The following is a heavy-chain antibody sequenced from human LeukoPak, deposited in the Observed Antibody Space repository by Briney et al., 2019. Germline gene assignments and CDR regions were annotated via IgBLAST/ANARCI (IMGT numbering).Heavy chain of an antibody. V-gene: IGHV1-69*04. D-gene: IGHD3-3*01. CDR1: GGTFSSYA. CDR2: IIPILGIA. CDR3: ARVDRTYYDFWSGYPQHNWFDP. J-gene: IGHJ5*02. Sequence: ASVKVSCKASGGTFSSYAISWVRQAPGQGLEWMGRIIPILGIANYAQKFQGRVTITADKSTSTAYMELSSLRSEDTAVYYCARVDRTYYDFWSGYPQHNWFDPWGQGTLVTVSS.